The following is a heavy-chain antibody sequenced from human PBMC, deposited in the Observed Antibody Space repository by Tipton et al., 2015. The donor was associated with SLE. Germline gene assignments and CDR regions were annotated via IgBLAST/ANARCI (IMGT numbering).Heavy chain of an antibody. D-gene: IGHD4-17*01. CDR3: AKGGLDYGDYSGVYFQR. J-gene: IGHJ1*01. CDR2: FYIGGSA. V-gene: IGHV3-23*03. Sequence: SLRLSCAASGFTFSNYAMGWVRQAPGKGLEWVSVFYIGGSAYYADSVKGRFTISRDNSKNTLYLQMNSLRADDTAVYYCAKGGLDYGDYSGVYFQRWGQGTLVTVSS. CDR1: GFTFSNYA.